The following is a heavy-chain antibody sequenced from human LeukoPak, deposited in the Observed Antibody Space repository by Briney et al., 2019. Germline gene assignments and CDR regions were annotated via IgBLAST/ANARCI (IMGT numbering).Heavy chain of an antibody. V-gene: IGHV1-2*02. Sequence: GASVKVSCKASGYTFTGYYMHWVRQAPGQGLEWMGWINPHSGGTNYAQKFQGRVTMTRDTSISTAYMELSRLRSDDTAVYYCARDPICSSTSCYGRLLWFGDPRPMDVWGKGTTVTISS. CDR2: INPHSGGT. D-gene: IGHD2-2*01. CDR1: GYTFTGYY. J-gene: IGHJ6*03. CDR3: ARDPICSSTSCYGRLLWFGDPRPMDV.